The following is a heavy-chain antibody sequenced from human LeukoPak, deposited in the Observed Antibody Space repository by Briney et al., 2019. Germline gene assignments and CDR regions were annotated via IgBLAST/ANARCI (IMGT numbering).Heavy chain of an antibody. CDR3: AKAVGPGHFEY. V-gene: IGHV4-30-2*01. CDR2: IYHSGST. CDR1: SGSIISGGYY. Sequence: SETLSLTCTVSSGSIISGGYYWSWIRQPPGKGLEWIGYIYHSGSTYYSPSLKSRVTISIDTFKNQFSLKLTSVTAADTAVYYCAKAVGPGHFEYWGQGTLVTVSS. D-gene: IGHD4-23*01. J-gene: IGHJ4*02.